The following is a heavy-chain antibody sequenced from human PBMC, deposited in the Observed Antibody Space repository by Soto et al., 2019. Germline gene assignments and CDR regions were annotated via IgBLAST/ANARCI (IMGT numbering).Heavy chain of an antibody. Sequence: QVQIAQSGAEVKKPGASVRLSCTTSGYTFSNYAIHWLRQAPGQRLQWMGWINAGNGDTKSSKKFQGRVTLTRDTSANTAYLEVSSLTSEDTAVYYCARARFVDTPLNYYFAMDVWGQWATVTVSS. V-gene: IGHV1-3*01. CDR3: ARARFVDTPLNYYFAMDV. J-gene: IGHJ6*02. D-gene: IGHD5-18*01. CDR2: INAGNGDT. CDR1: GYTFSNYA.